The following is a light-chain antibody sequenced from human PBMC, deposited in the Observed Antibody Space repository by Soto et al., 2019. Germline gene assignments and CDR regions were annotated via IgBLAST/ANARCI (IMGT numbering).Light chain of an antibody. J-gene: IGLJ1*01. V-gene: IGLV2-11*01. Sequence: QSALTQPRSVSGSPGQSVTISCTGTSSDVGGYNYVSWYQQHPGKAPRLMIYDVSERPSGVPDRFSGSKSGNTASLTISGLQAEDEADYYCCSYAGSYTFYVFGTGTKLTVL. CDR1: SSDVGGYNY. CDR2: DVS. CDR3: CSYAGSYTFYV.